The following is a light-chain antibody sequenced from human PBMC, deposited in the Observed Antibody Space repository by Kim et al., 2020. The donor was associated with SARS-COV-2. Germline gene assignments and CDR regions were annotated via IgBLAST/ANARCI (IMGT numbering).Light chain of an antibody. CDR3: QSYDSSLSGWV. Sequence: QSVTSSGTGSSSNIGAGYDVHWYQQLPGTAPKLLIYGNSNRPSGVPDRFSGSKSGTSASLAITGLQAEDEADYYCQSYDSSLSGWVFGGGTQLTVL. CDR1: SSNIGAGYD. J-gene: IGLJ3*02. CDR2: GNS. V-gene: IGLV1-40*01.